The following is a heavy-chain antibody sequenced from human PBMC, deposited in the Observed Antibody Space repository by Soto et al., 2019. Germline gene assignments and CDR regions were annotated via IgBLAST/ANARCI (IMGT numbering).Heavy chain of an antibody. Sequence: EVQLVESGGGLVKPGGSLRLSCAASGLTFSSYDMNWVRQAPGKGLEYVSSITTSGSYIYYGDSVRGRFTISRDNAKNSLFLQMDSVRAEDTAVYYCVRSGTATMLRHNWFDPWGQGTLVTVSS. D-gene: IGHD1-1*01. CDR1: GLTFSSYD. CDR3: VRSGTATMLRHNWFDP. J-gene: IGHJ5*02. CDR2: ITTSGSYI. V-gene: IGHV3-21*01.